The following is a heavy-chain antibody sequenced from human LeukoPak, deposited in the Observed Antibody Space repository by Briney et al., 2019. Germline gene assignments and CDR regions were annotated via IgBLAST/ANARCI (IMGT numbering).Heavy chain of an antibody. V-gene: IGHV1-18*01. CDR3: ARSGGSSTWCLHLDAFDM. Sequence: ASLKVSSKASGYTFTTYIISWVRQTPRQRLERMGWISAYNGNTNYTQKLQSTGTMTTDTPPRTDYIEGRSLRSDDTAVYYCARSGGSSTWCLHLDAFDMWGQGTMVTVSS. J-gene: IGHJ3*02. D-gene: IGHD2-15*01. CDR1: GYTFTTYI. CDR2: ISAYNGNT.